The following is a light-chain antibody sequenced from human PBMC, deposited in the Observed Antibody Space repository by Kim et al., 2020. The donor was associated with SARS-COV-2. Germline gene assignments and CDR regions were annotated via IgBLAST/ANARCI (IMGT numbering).Light chain of an antibody. CDR3: QQTYSNPWT. CDR1: QPIINF. CDR2: AAS. V-gene: IGKV1-39*01. J-gene: IGKJ1*01. Sequence: DIQLTQSPSSLSASVGDRVTITCRASQPIINFLNWYQQRPGKAPRFVISAASSLQSGVPSRFSVSGSGTEFVLSINSLQPEDFATYYSQQTYSNPWTFGRGTKVDIK.